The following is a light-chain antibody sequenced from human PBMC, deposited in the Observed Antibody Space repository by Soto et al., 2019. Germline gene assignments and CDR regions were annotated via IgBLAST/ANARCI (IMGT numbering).Light chain of an antibody. CDR1: QSVSSIF. CDR3: QQYHDTGT. Sequence: EIVLTQSPGTLSLSPGERATLSCRASQSVSSIFLAWYQQKPGQAPRLLISGASSRATGIPDRFSGSGSGTEFTLTIRSLEPEDVAVYYCQQYHDTGTFGQGTKV. V-gene: IGKV3-20*01. CDR2: GAS. J-gene: IGKJ1*01.